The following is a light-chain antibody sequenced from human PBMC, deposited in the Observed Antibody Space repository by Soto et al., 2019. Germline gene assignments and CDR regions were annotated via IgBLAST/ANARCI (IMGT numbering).Light chain of an antibody. CDR3: QQYGSSPPSST. CDR1: QRVSSGY. V-gene: IGKV3-20*01. CDR2: GAS. J-gene: IGKJ5*01. Sequence: EIGLTQSPGTLSLSTGERATLSCRASQRVSSGYLAWYQQKPGQAPRLLIYGASYRATDIPDRFSGRGSGTDFTLTISRLEPEDFAVYYCQQYGSSPPSSTFGQGTRLEIK.